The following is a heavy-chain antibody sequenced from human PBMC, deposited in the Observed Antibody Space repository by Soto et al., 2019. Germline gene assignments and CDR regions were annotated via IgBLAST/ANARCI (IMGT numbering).Heavy chain of an antibody. CDR1: GFTFDDYA. V-gene: IGHV3-9*01. CDR2: ISWNSGSI. Sequence: EVQLVESGGGSVQPGRSLRLSCAASGFTFDDYAMHWVRQAPGKGLEWVSGISWNSGSIGYADSVKGRFTISRDNAKNSLYLQMNSLRAEDTALYYCAKASHWNYGYYGMDVWGQGTTVTVSS. J-gene: IGHJ6*02. CDR3: AKASHWNYGYYGMDV. D-gene: IGHD1-1*01.